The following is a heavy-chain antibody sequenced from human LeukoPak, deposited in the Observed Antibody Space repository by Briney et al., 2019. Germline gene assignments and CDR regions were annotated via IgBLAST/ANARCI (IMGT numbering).Heavy chain of an antibody. CDR1: GYSFIGYY. Sequence: ASVKVSCKASGYSFIGYYIHWVRQAPGQGLEWMGWIHPNSGGANYAQKFQGRVTLTRDTSISTAYMELSSLRSDDTAVYYCAREGGIVVRSAANWFDPWGQGTLVTVSS. CDR2: IHPNSGGA. V-gene: IGHV1-2*02. D-gene: IGHD2-2*01. CDR3: AREGGIVVRSAANWFDP. J-gene: IGHJ5*02.